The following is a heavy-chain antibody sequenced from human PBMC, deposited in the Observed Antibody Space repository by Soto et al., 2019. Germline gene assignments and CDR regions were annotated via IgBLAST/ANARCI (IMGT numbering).Heavy chain of an antibody. J-gene: IGHJ5*02. V-gene: IGHV4-31*03. Sequence: LSLTCTVSGGSISSGGYYWSWIRQHPGKGLEWIGYIYYSGSTYYNPSLKSRVTISVDTSKNQFSLKLSSVTAADTAVYYCARGYCSSTSCYPNWFDPWGQGTLVTVSS. CDR3: ARGYCSSTSCYPNWFDP. CDR2: IYYSGST. CDR1: GGSISSGGYY. D-gene: IGHD2-2*01.